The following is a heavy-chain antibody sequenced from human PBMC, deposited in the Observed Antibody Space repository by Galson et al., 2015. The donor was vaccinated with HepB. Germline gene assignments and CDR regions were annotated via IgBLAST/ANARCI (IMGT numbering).Heavy chain of an antibody. D-gene: IGHD3-10*01. J-gene: IGHJ3*02. Sequence: SLRLSCAASGFTFSSYAMSWVRQAPGKGLEWVSAISGSGGSTYYADSVKGRFTISRDNSKNTLYLQMNSLRAEDTAVYYCAKDLSGLWFGELLSGSGSFDIWGQGTMVTVSS. CDR1: GFTFSSYA. V-gene: IGHV3-23*01. CDR2: ISGSGGST. CDR3: AKDLSGLWFGELLSGSGSFDI.